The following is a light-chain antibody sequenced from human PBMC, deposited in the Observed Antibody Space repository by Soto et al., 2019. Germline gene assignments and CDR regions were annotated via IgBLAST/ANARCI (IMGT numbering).Light chain of an antibody. CDR3: QQYNNWPPWT. Sequence: EIVMTQSPATLSESPGERATLYCRASQSVSANLAWYQQKPGQAARLLIYGASTRATGIPARFSGSGSGTEFTLTISSLQSEDFAVYYCQQYNNWPPWTFGQGTKVEIK. V-gene: IGKV3-15*01. CDR1: QSVSAN. CDR2: GAS. J-gene: IGKJ1*01.